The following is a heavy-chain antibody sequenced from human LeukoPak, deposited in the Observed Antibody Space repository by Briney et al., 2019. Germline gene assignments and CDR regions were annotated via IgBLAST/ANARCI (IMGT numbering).Heavy chain of an antibody. D-gene: IGHD1-14*01. V-gene: IGHV4-34*01. CDR1: GGSFSGYY. CDR3: ARGGLRNRIYYYYMDV. J-gene: IGHJ6*03. CDR2: INHSGST. Sequence: KPSETLSLTCAVYGGSFSGYYWSWIRQPPGKGLEWIGEINHSGSTNYNPSLKGRVTISVDTSKNQFSLKLSSVTAADTTVYYCARGGLRNRIYYYYMDVWGKGTTVTVSS.